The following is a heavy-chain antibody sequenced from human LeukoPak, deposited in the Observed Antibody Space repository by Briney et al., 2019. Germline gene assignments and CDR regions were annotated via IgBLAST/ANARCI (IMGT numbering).Heavy chain of an antibody. CDR3: AKFDDSSGYYRY. CDR1: GFTFSSYA. Sequence: PGGSLRLSCAGSGFTFSSYAMSWVRQAPGKGLEWVSAISGSGGSTYYADSVKGRFTISRDNSKNTLYLQMNSLRAEDTAVYYCAKFDDSSGYYRYWGQGTLVTVSS. D-gene: IGHD3-22*01. CDR2: ISGSGGST. J-gene: IGHJ4*02. V-gene: IGHV3-23*01.